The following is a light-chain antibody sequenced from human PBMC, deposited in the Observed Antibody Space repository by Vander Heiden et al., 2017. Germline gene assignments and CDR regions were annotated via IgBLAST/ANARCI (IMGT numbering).Light chain of an antibody. Sequence: DIQMTQSPSTLSAYVGDRVTITCRASQSVNTWLAWFQQKPGKAPKVLIYTASTLGSGVPSRFSGSGSGTEFTLTISRLQPDDFATYYCQHYQGIPWTFGQGTKVEVK. V-gene: IGKV1-5*03. CDR3: QHYQGIPWT. J-gene: IGKJ1*01. CDR2: TAS. CDR1: QSVNTW.